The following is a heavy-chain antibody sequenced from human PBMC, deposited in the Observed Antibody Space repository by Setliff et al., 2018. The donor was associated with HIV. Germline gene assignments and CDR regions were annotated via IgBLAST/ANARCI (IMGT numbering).Heavy chain of an antibody. CDR3: ARDPGGLYCTSASCQGGCFDP. CDR2: IYYSRNT. Sequence: PSETLSLTCTVSGDSINSHYWSWVRQPPGKGLEWIGSIYYSRNTNYNPSLKSRVTISVETSKNQFSLNLNSVTAADTAVYYCARDPGGLYCTSASCQGGCFDPWGQGTLVTVSS. J-gene: IGHJ5*02. V-gene: IGHV4-59*11. D-gene: IGHD2-2*01. CDR1: GDSINSHY.